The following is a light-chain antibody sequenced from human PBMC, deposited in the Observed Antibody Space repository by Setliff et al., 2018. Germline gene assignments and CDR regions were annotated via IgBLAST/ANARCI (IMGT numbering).Light chain of an antibody. CDR3: STNTGSTTLVL. V-gene: IGLV2-14*03. CDR1: STDVGDYNF. CDR2: DVN. Sequence: QSALTQPASVSGSPGQSITIACTGLSTDVGDYNFVSWYQQHPGKAPKLIISDVNNRPSGVSHRFSGSKSGNAASLTISDLQVEDEADYYCSTNTGSTTLVLFGGGTKVTV. J-gene: IGLJ2*01.